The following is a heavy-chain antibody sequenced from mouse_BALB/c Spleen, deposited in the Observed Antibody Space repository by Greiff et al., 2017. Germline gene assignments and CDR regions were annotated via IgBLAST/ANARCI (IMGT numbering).Heavy chain of an antibody. J-gene: IGHJ4*01. CDR3: ARGGRHYAMDY. Sequence: QVQLQQSGPELVKPGASVKMSCKASGYTFTSYYIHWVKQRPGQGLEWIGWIYPGDGSTKYNEKFKGKTTLTADKSSSTAYMLLSSLTSEDSAIYFCARGGRHYAMDYWGQGTSVTVSS. CDR2: IYPGDGST. CDR1: GYTFTSYY. V-gene: IGHV1S56*01.